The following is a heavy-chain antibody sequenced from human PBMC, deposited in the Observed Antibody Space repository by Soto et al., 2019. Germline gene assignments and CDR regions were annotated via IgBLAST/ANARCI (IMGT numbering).Heavy chain of an antibody. CDR2: MNPNSGNT. Sequence: ASVKVSCKTSGYHFTAYGLAWVRQATGQGLEWMGWMNPNSGNTGYAQKFQGRVTMTRNTSISTAYMELSSLRSEDTAVYYCARANGGRPWVNWGQGTLVTVSS. CDR1: GYHFTAYG. J-gene: IGHJ4*02. CDR3: ARANGGRPWVN. V-gene: IGHV1-8*02. D-gene: IGHD1-26*01.